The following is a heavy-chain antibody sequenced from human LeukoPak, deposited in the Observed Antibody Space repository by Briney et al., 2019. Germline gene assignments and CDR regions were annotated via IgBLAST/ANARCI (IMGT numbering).Heavy chain of an antibody. J-gene: IGHJ4*02. V-gene: IGHV3-53*01. CDR1: GFTVSSNC. CDR3: ARDYRNGAIDY. D-gene: IGHD1-1*01. Sequence: PGGSLRLSFVASGFTVSSNCMSWVRQAPGKGLEWVSIIYNDGSTFYADSVKGRFTISRDNSKNTLYLQMDSLSAEDTAVYYCARDYRNGAIDYWGQGTLVTVSS. CDR2: IYNDGST.